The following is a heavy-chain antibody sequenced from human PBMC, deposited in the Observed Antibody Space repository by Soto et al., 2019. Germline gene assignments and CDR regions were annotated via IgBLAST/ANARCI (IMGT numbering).Heavy chain of an antibody. CDR3: ARGIASTSLVSFDV. V-gene: IGHV3-21*02. CDR1: GFSFSTSI. Sequence: EVLLVESGGGLVKPGGSLRLSCVAYGFSFSTSIMHWVRQAPGKGLEWIATISSTSTNIYYAGSVKGRFSISRDNPKNSLFLQMNSLRAEDMAVYYCARGIASTSLVSFDVWGQGTMVTVS. J-gene: IGHJ3*01. D-gene: IGHD1-1*01. CDR2: ISSTSTNI.